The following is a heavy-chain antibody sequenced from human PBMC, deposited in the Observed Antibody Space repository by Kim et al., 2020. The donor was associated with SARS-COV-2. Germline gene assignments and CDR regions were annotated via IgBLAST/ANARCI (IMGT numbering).Heavy chain of an antibody. Sequence: GGSLRLSCAASGFTFSSYGMHWVRQAPGKGLEWVAVIWYDGSNKYYADSVKGRFTISRDNSKNTLYLQMNSLRAEDTAVYYCARVGSYYGSGSYVYYFDYWGQGTLVTVSS. CDR2: IWYDGSNK. V-gene: IGHV3-33*01. D-gene: IGHD3-10*01. CDR3: ARVGSYYGSGSYVYYFDY. J-gene: IGHJ4*02. CDR1: GFTFSSYG.